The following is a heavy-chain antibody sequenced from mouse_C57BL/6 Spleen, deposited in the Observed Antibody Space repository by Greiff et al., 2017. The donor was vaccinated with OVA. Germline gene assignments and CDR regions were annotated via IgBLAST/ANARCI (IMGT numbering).Heavy chain of an antibody. J-gene: IGHJ3*01. V-gene: IGHV1-26*01. CDR2: INPNNGGT. CDR3: ASSNFAWFAY. CDR1: GYTFTDYY. D-gene: IGHD2-5*01. Sequence: EVQLQQSGPELVKPGASVKISCKASGYTFTDYYMNWVKQSHGKSLEWIGDINPNNGGTSYNQKFKGKATLTVDKSSSTAYMELRSLKSEDSAVYYCASSNFAWFAYWGQGTLVTVSA.